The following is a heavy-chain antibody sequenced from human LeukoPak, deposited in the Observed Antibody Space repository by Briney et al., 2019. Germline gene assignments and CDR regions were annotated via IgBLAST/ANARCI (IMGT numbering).Heavy chain of an antibody. CDR2: IRSKDNDGTT. CDR3: TRVRLWFGVLSHDY. CDR1: GFTFDDYA. J-gene: IGHJ4*02. V-gene: IGHV3-49*04. Sequence: GSLRLSCTASGFTFDDYAISWVSQAPGKGLEWLGFIRSKDNDGTTAYAASVKGRFTISRDDSKSIAYLQMNSLKTEDTAVYYCTRVRLWFGVLSHDYWGQGTLVTVSS. D-gene: IGHD3-10*01.